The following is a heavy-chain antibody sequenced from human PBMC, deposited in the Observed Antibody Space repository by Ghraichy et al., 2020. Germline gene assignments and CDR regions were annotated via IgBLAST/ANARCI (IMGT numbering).Heavy chain of an antibody. Sequence: GGSLRLSCAASGFTFSSYAMHWVRQAPGKGLEWVAVISYDGSNKYYADSVKGRFTISRDNSKNTLYLQMNSLRAEDTAVYYCARAPLPLWFGVMDVWGQGTTVTVSS. CDR3: ARAPLPLWFGVMDV. V-gene: IGHV3-30-3*01. J-gene: IGHJ6*02. D-gene: IGHD3-10*01. CDR1: GFTFSSYA. CDR2: ISYDGSNK.